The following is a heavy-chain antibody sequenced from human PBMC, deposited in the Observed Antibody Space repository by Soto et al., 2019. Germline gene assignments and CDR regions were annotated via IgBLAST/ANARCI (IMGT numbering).Heavy chain of an antibody. D-gene: IGHD2-8*01. CDR3: ARDNGMAGSFDP. CDR1: GFAFSTYS. CDR2: ISFSSTTI. Sequence: GGSLRLSCAASGFAFSTYSMSWVRQAPGKGLEWVSYISFSSTTIFYADSVRGRFTISRDNAKNSLYLQMNTLRDEDTAVYYCARDNGMAGSFDPWGQGTLVT. V-gene: IGHV3-48*02. J-gene: IGHJ5*02.